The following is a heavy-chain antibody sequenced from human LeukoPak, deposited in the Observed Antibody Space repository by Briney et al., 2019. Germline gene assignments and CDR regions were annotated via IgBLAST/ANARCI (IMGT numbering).Heavy chain of an antibody. CDR1: GFTFSNYE. CDR3: ARGRWLPF. Sequence: GGSLRLSCAGSGFTFSNYEMNWVRQAPGKGLEWVANIKQDGSEKYYVDSVKGRFTISRDNAKNSLYLQMNSLRAEDTAVYYCARGRWLPFWGQGTLVTVSS. D-gene: IGHD5-12*01. CDR2: IKQDGSEK. V-gene: IGHV3-7*01. J-gene: IGHJ4*02.